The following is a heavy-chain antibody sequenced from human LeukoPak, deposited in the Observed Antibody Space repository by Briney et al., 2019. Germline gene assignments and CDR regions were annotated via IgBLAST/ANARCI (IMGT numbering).Heavy chain of an antibody. Sequence: ASVKVSCKASGYTFTCYYMHWVRQAPGQGLEWMGWINLNSGGTNYAQKFQGRVTMTRDTSISTAYMELSRLRSDDTAVYYCARDGGYSYALVRSDYMDVWGKGTTVTVSS. CDR2: INLNSGGT. D-gene: IGHD5-18*01. CDR3: ARDGGYSYALVRSDYMDV. V-gene: IGHV1-2*02. J-gene: IGHJ6*03. CDR1: GYTFTCYY.